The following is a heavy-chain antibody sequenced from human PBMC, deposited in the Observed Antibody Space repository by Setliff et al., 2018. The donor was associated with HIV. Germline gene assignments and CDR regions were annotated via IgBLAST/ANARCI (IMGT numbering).Heavy chain of an antibody. CDR1: GGTFSSYA. D-gene: IGHD1-20*01. J-gene: IGHJ4*02. Sequence: GASVKVSCKASGGTFSSYAINWVRQAPGQGLQWMGGIIPMFGTLNFAQKFQGRVTISTDDSTSTAYMDLNSLRADDTAVYYCARSFNEYKAYFDYWGQGTLVTVSS. CDR3: ARSFNEYKAYFDY. V-gene: IGHV1-69*05. CDR2: IIPMFGTL.